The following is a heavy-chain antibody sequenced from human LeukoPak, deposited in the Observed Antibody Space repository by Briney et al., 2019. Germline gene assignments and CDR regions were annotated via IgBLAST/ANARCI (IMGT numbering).Heavy chain of an antibody. D-gene: IGHD3-10*01. CDR3: ARPGALYGSEMGAFDI. CDR1: GGSICSYY. Sequence: PSETLSLTCTVSGGSICSYYWSWIRQPPGKGMEWIGYIYYSGSTNYNPSLKSRVTISVDTSKNQFSLKLSSVTAADTAVYYCARPGALYGSEMGAFDIWGQGTMVTVSS. J-gene: IGHJ3*02. V-gene: IGHV4-59*08. CDR2: IYYSGST.